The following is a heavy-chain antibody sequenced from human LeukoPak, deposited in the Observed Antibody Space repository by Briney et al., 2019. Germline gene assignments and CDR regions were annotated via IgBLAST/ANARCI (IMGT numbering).Heavy chain of an antibody. D-gene: IGHD2-8*02. J-gene: IGHJ4*02. CDR3: ARRSSYCTIDY. CDR2: IYYSGST. CDR1: GGSISSSSYY. V-gene: IGHV4-39*01. Sequence: SGTLSLTCAVSGGSISSSSYYWGWIRQLPGKGLEWIGNIYYSGSTYYNPSLKSRVTISVDTSKNQFSLKLSSVTAADTAVYYCARRSSYCTIDYWGQGTLVTVSS.